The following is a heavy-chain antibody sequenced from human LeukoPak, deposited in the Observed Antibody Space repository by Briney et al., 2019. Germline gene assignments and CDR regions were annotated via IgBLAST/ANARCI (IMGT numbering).Heavy chain of an antibody. D-gene: IGHD6-13*01. CDR1: GFTFDDYA. CDR2: ISWNSGSI. CDR3: AKTAAGIYYYYMDV. Sequence: GGSLRLSCAASGFTFDDYAMSWVRQAPGKGLEWVSGISWNSGSIGYADSVKGRFTISRDNAKNSLYLQMNSLRAEDTALYYCAKTAAGIYYYYMDVWGKGTTVTISS. J-gene: IGHJ6*03. V-gene: IGHV3-9*01.